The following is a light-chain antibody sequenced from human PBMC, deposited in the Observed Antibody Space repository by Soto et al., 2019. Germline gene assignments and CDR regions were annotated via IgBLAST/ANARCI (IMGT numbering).Light chain of an antibody. CDR1: QSFRGL. Sequence: EVVLTHSPVTLSLSPGERSTLSCRASQSFRGLLAWYQQKPGQAPRLLIYDASTRATGIPARFSGSGSGTEFTLTISSLQSEDFAVYYCQQSNNWPWTFGQGTKVDIK. V-gene: IGKV3-15*01. CDR2: DAS. J-gene: IGKJ1*01. CDR3: QQSNNWPWT.